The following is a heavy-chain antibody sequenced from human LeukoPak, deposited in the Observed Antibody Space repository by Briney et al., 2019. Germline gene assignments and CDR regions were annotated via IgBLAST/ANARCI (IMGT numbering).Heavy chain of an antibody. CDR2: VSHSGIT. Sequence: SETLSLTCTVSAYSISSGFYWGWIRQPPGKGLEWIGTVSHSGITSYNPSLKSRVTISTDTSKNQFSLNLSSVTAADTAVYYCARVAAGLKYGADYWGQGTLGTVSS. J-gene: IGHJ4*02. CDR3: ARVAAGLKYGADY. V-gene: IGHV4-38-2*02. D-gene: IGHD1-14*01. CDR1: AYSISSGFY.